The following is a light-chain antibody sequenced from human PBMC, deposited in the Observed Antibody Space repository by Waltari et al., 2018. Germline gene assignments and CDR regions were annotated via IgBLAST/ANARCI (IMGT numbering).Light chain of an antibody. J-gene: IGKJ1*01. CDR1: QSVSRW. CDR2: GAS. CDR3: QKYGTLPAT. Sequence: EIVLTQSPGTLSLSPGERATLSCRASQSVSRWLAWYQQTPGQPPRLLIYGASSRAKGIPDRFSGIGSGTDFSLTISRLEPEESAVYYCQKYGTLPATFGQGTKVEVK. V-gene: IGKV3-20*01.